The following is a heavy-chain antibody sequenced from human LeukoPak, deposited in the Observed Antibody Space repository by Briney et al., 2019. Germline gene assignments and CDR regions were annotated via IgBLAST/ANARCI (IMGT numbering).Heavy chain of an antibody. CDR3: AKDALPLGYCSSTSCYTGGFDY. J-gene: IGHJ4*02. CDR2: IRYDGSNK. V-gene: IGHV3-30*02. D-gene: IGHD2-2*02. Sequence: GGSLRLSCAASGFTFSSYGMHWVRQAPGKGLEWVAFIRYDGSNKYYADSVKGRFTIPRDNSKNTLYLQMNSLRAEDTAVYYCAKDALPLGYCSSTSCYTGGFDYWGQGTLVTVSP. CDR1: GFTFSSYG.